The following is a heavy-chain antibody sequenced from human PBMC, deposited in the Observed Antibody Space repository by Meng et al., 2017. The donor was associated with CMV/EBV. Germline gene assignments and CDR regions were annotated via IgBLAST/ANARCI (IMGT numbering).Heavy chain of an antibody. CDR2: ISAYNGNT. CDR1: GYTFTSYG. D-gene: IGHD2-2*01. Sequence: QVQLVKSGGDVKKPGASVQGSCKASGYTFTSYGISWVRQAPGQGLEWMGWISAYNGNTNYAQKHQGRVTMTTDTSTSTAYIELRSLRSDDTAVYYCARDLRPRTSPLDLWVRGTLVTVSS. J-gene: IGHJ2*01. V-gene: IGHV1-18*01. CDR3: ARDLRPRTSPLDL.